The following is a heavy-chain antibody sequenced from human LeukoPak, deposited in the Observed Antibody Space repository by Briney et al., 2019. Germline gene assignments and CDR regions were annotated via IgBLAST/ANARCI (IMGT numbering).Heavy chain of an antibody. CDR3: ARRGYSYGFDY. CDR2: VSSSGST. CDR1: GGSMRSYY. Sequence: SETLSLTCTVSGGSMRSYYLSWIRQPPGMALEWIGYVSSSGSTNYNPSLKSRVTISVDTSKNQFSLKLSSATAADTAVYYCARRGYSYGFDYWGQGTLVTVSS. D-gene: IGHD5-18*01. J-gene: IGHJ4*02. V-gene: IGHV4-59*08.